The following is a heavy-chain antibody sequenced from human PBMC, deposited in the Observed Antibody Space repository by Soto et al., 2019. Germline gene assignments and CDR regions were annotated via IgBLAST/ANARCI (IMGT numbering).Heavy chain of an antibody. CDR3: ARDKDWAFDY. D-gene: IGHD3-9*01. CDR2: IFVSSTII. Sequence: GSLRLSCVACGFTFSSYSMVWVRQAPGKGLEWVSYIFVSSTIIYYADSVKGRFTVSRDNAQNSVFLLMNSLRAEDTAIYYCARDKDWAFDYWGQGALVTVSS. V-gene: IGHV3-48*04. CDR1: GFTFSSYS. J-gene: IGHJ4*02.